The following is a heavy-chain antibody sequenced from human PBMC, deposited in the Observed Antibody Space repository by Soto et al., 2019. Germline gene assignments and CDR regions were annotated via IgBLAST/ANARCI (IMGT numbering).Heavy chain of an antibody. D-gene: IGHD6-25*01. J-gene: IGHJ6*02. Sequence: SETLSLTCTVFGGSISSYYWSWIRQPAGKGLERIGRIYPSGSTNYNPSFKSRVTMSVDTSKNQFSLKLCAVPGADTDVYNCAREWVDAATGGRKLYYYVMDVFG. CDR1: GGSISSYY. CDR3: AREWVDAATGGRKLYYYVMDV. V-gene: IGHV4-4*07. CDR2: IYPSGST.